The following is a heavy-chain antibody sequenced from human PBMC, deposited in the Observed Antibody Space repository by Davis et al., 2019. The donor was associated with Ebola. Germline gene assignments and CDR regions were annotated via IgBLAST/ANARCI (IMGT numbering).Heavy chain of an antibody. CDR1: GGSISSYY. V-gene: IGHV4-4*07. CDR3: AREAERGYDFWSGRYYYYGMDV. CDR2: IYTSGST. D-gene: IGHD3-3*01. Sequence: PSETLSLTCTVSGGSISSYYWSWIRQPAGKGLEWIGRIYTSGSTNYNPSLKSRVTMSVDTSKNQFSLKLSSVTAADTAVYYCAREAERGYDFWSGRYYYYGMDVWGQGTTVTVSS. J-gene: IGHJ6*02.